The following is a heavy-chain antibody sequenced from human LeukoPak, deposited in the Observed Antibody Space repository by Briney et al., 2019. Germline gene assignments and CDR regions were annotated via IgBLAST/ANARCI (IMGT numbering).Heavy chain of an antibody. Sequence: GRSLRLSCAACGFAFSTYTMNWARQAPGKGLEWVASINSGGTTTHYAFSVKGRFTISRDNPKNTLYLQMNSLSAEDTAVYFCAKRGVVIRVILVGFHKEAHYFNSWGQGALVTVSS. V-gene: IGHV3-21*04. CDR1: GFAFSTYT. D-gene: IGHD3-22*01. CDR3: AKRGVVIRVILVGFHKEAHYFNS. CDR2: INSGGTTT. J-gene: IGHJ4*02.